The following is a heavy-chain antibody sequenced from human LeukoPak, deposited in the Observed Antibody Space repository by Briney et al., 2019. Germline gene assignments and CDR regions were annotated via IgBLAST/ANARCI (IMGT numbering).Heavy chain of an antibody. CDR1: RFTLGSHD. Sequence: PVGSLSLSCTASRFTLGSHDMHWVRQIPAQGLEWVAAVSSGFHAFFADSVQGRYTVSREDATNTLYLQMNSLRAADTAAYYCVREARGYHYTYFDYWGQGTLVTVSS. V-gene: IGHV3-13*01. CDR3: VREARGYHYTYFDY. CDR2: VSSGFHA. D-gene: IGHD5-18*01. J-gene: IGHJ4*02.